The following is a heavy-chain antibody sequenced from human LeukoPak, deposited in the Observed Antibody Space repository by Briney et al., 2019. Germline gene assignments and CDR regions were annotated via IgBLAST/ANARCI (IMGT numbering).Heavy chain of an antibody. D-gene: IGHD3-3*01. CDR2: IDPNSGAT. Sequence: ASVKVSCKASGYTFTSYYIHWVRQAPGQGLEWMGWIDPNSGATKNAQNFQGRVTMTWDRTFSTAYMELTRLRSDDTAVYYCAKGGSEIFWKVFGSGGKGPLVTVSS. V-gene: IGHV1-2*02. CDR3: AKGGSEIFWKVFGS. J-gene: IGHJ4*02. CDR1: GYTFTSYY.